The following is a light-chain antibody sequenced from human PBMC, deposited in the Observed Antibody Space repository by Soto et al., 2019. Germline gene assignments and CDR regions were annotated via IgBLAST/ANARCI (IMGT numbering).Light chain of an antibody. J-gene: IGKJ1*01. Sequence: DIQMTQSPSSLSASVGYRVTISCRASQSISTYLNWYQQKPGKAPQLLIYAASSLQSGVPSRFSGSGSGTEFTVTISSLQPEDFATYYCQKFNSYPWKCGHGTTVDIK. V-gene: IGKV1-16*01. CDR2: AAS. CDR1: QSISTY. CDR3: QKFNSYPWK.